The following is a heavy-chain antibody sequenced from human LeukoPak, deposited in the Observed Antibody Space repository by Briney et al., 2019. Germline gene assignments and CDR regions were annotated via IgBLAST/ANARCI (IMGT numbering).Heavy chain of an antibody. D-gene: IGHD3-16*01. J-gene: IGHJ4*02. V-gene: IGHV3-30*03. CDR1: GFTFRTYS. CDR3: AREFGHNRWYFDY. CDR2: VSADGRTQ. Sequence: GRSLRLSCAASGFTFRTYSIHWVRQAPGKGLEWVTVVSADGRTQLYSDSVEGRFTISRDNSLNTLHLQMNSLRTEDTAVYYCAREFGHNRWYFDYWGQGALVTVSS.